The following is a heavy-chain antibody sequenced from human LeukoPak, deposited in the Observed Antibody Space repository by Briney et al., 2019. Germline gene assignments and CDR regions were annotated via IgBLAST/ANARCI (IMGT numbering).Heavy chain of an antibody. V-gene: IGHV4-61*02. CDR1: GGSISSSSYY. CDR3: ARDRVVPAANWFDP. J-gene: IGHJ5*02. CDR2: IYTSGST. D-gene: IGHD2-2*01. Sequence: SETLSLTCTVSGGSISSSSYYLGWIRQPAGKGLEWIGRIYTSGSTNYNPSLKSRVTISVDTSKNQFSLKLSSVTAADTAVYYCARDRVVPAANWFDPWGQGTLVTVSS.